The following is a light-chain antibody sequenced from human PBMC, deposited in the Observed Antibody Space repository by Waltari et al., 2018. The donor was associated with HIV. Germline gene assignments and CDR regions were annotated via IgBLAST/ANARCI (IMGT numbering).Light chain of an antibody. V-gene: IGLV2-11*01. J-gene: IGLJ1*01. CDR1: SSDLHYFAY. CDR3: CSYAGAYTYV. Sequence: QSALTQPRSVSGSPGQSVTISCTGTSSDLHYFAYVSWYQQYPGKAPKVIIYEVSQRPSGVPDRFTASKSGITASLTISGLQDEDEADYYCCSYAGAYTYVFGTGTKVTVL. CDR2: EVS.